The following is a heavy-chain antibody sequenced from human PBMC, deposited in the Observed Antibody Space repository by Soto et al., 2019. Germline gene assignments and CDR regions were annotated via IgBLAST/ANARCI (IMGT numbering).Heavy chain of an antibody. V-gene: IGHV1-2*02. CDR1: GNTLTGYF. CDR2: LNSNSGGT. CDR3: ATSPGWLGEGSGGLDV. D-gene: IGHD3-10*01. J-gene: IGHJ6*02. Sequence: QLQLVQSGAEVKRPGASVRVSCKASGNTLTGYFLHWVRQARGQGLEWMGWLNSNSGGTKIAQKFQGRLAMTRETSITTYYMELSRLRSDDTAVYYCATSPGWLGEGSGGLDVWGLGATVTVSS.